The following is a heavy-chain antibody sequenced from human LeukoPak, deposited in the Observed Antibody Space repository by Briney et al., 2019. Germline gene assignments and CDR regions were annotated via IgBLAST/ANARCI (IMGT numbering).Heavy chain of an antibody. Sequence: SETLSLTCAVYGGSFSGYYWSWIRQPPGKGLEWIGEINHSGSTNYNPSLKSRVTISVDTSKNQFSLKLSSVTAADTAVYYCARGSGSQTRDFDYWGQGTLVIVSS. J-gene: IGHJ4*02. CDR3: ARGSGSQTRDFDY. CDR1: GGSFSGYY. D-gene: IGHD1-26*01. V-gene: IGHV4-34*01. CDR2: INHSGST.